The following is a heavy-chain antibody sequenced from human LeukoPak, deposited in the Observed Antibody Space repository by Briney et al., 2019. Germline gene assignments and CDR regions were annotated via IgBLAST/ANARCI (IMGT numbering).Heavy chain of an antibody. V-gene: IGHV3-21*01. Sequence: PGGSLRLSCAAPGFTFSSYSMNWVRQAPGKGLEGVSSISSSSSYIYYADSVKGRFTISRDNAKNSLYLQMNSLRAEDTAVYYCARATYGSGRYYPYWGQGTLVTVSS. D-gene: IGHD3-10*01. CDR3: ARATYGSGRYYPY. CDR2: ISSSSSYI. CDR1: GFTFSSYS. J-gene: IGHJ4*02.